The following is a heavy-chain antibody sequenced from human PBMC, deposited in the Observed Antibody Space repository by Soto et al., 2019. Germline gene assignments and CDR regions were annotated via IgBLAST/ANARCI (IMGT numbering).Heavy chain of an antibody. CDR2: IISDGGSA. J-gene: IGHJ6*03. Sequence: EVQLVESGGGLVQPGGSLRLSCAASGFTFSDFWLHWVRQAPEKGLVWVSRIISDGGSANYADSVKGRFTIFRDNAKNTVYLQMDSLRAEDTAVYYCARGAKGAYYVDVWGKGTTVTVSS. V-gene: IGHV3-74*01. D-gene: IGHD2-21*01. CDR3: ARGAKGAYYVDV. CDR1: GFTFSDFW.